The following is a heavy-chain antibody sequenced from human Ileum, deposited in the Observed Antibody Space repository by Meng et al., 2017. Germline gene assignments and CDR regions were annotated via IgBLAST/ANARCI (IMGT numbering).Heavy chain of an antibody. D-gene: IGHD4-23*01. CDR1: SGLISSNSY. V-gene: IGHV4-4*02. CDR3: ARHGGYSQDF. CDR2: ISHSCSA. J-gene: IGHJ4*02. Sequence: QGQVQELGLGLGRPSLTRALTCAVFSGLISSNSYWHWLRKPPGKVLELIGKISHSCSAYYNPPLTSRVTMSVDKSKSQFSLMLTSVTAADTAIYYCARHGGYSQDFWGQGTLVTVSS.